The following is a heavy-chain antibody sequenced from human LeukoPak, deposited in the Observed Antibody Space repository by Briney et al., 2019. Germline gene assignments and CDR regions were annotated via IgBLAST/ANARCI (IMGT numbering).Heavy chain of an antibody. CDR1: GFDFSDYY. Sequence: GSLRLSCAASGFDFSDYYMSWIRQAPGKGLEWISNIKTTGLTTYYADSVKGRFTIPRDNAKNSLFLQMNSLRADDTAIYYCARAGQLRYMDVWGKGTAVTVSS. J-gene: IGHJ6*03. CDR2: IKTTGLTT. V-gene: IGHV3-11*04. CDR3: ARAGQLRYMDV.